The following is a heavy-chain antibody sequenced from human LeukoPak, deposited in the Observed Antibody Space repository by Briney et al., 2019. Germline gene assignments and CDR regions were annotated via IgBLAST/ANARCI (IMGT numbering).Heavy chain of an antibody. CDR2: IIPILGIA. Sequence: SVKVSCKASGGTFSSYAISWVRQAPGQGLEWMGRIIPILGIANYAQKFQGRVTITADKSTSTAYMELSSLRSEDTAVYYCARAFGSKAAGVNYYYYGMDVWGQGTTVTVSS. V-gene: IGHV1-69*04. J-gene: IGHJ6*02. D-gene: IGHD6-13*01. CDR3: ARAFGSKAAGVNYYYYGMDV. CDR1: GGTFSSYA.